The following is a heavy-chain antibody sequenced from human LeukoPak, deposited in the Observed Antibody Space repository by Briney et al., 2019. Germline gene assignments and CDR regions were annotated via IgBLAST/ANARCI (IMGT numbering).Heavy chain of an antibody. Sequence: GGSLRLSCAASGFTFSDYYMNWIRQAPGKGLEWVSYISGSSSYTNYADSVKGRFTISRDNAKNSLYLQMNSLRVDDTAVYYCARDWGLDYWGQGTLVTVSS. CDR1: GFTFSDYY. D-gene: IGHD7-27*01. CDR3: ARDWGLDY. CDR2: ISGSSSYT. J-gene: IGHJ4*02. V-gene: IGHV3-11*05.